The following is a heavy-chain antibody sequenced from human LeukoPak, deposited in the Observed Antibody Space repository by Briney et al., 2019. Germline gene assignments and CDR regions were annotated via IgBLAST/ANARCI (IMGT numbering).Heavy chain of an antibody. V-gene: IGHV1-2*02. CDR3: ARGRGMGFLEWLLLDS. CDR1: GYTFTDSY. Sequence: ASVKVSCKASGYTFTDSYMHWVRQAPGHGLEWMGWINLYTGGTDYAHKFQGRVTMTSDTSTSTAYMELSRLRSDDTAIFYCARGRGMGFLEWLLLDSWGQGTLVTVSS. CDR2: INLYTGGT. J-gene: IGHJ4*02. D-gene: IGHD3-3*01.